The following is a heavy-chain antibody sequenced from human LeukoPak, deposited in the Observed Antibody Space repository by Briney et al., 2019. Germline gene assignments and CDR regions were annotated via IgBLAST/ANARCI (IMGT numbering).Heavy chain of an antibody. Sequence: PGGSLRLSCAVSGFTFSSYEMNWVRQAPGKGLEWVSYISTSGHTTYYTDSVRGRFTISSDNAKNSLFLQMNSLRAEDRAVYYCARAGGGYWFDPWGQGTLVTVSS. V-gene: IGHV3-48*03. CDR3: ARAGGGYWFDP. D-gene: IGHD2-15*01. CDR2: ISTSGHTT. CDR1: GFTFSSYE. J-gene: IGHJ5*02.